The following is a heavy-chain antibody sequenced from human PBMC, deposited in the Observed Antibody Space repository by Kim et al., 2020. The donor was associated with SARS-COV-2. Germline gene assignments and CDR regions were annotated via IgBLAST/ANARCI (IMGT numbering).Heavy chain of an antibody. V-gene: IGHV1-2*06. Sequence: ASVKVSCKASGYTFTGYYMHWVRQAPGQGLEWMGRINPNSGGTNYAQKFQGRVTMTRDTSISTAYMELSRLRSDDTAVYYCASYGPAADYYGMDVWGQGTTVTVSS. CDR3: ASYGPAADYYGMDV. CDR2: INPNSGGT. D-gene: IGHD2-2*01. CDR1: GYTFTGYY. J-gene: IGHJ6*02.